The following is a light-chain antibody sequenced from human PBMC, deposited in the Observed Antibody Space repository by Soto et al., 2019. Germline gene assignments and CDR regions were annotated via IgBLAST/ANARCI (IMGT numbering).Light chain of an antibody. CDR3: CSYAGRSNWDVV. CDR1: SSDVGGSGL. CDR2: EGF. Sequence: QSALTQPASVSGSPAQSITISCTGSSSDVGGSGLVSWYQFHPGKAPKLLIFEGFKRPSGVSNRFSGSKSGSTASLTISGLQTEDEADYYCCSYAGRSNWDVVFGGGTKVTVL. J-gene: IGLJ2*01. V-gene: IGLV2-23*01.